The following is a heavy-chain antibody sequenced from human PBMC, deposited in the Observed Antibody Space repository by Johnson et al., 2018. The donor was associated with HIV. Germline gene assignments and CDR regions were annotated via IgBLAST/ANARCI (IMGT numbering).Heavy chain of an antibody. V-gene: IGHV3-30*03. CDR3: ARELLDCTSSACSPGPFDI. CDR1: GFTFSNHA. J-gene: IGHJ3*02. D-gene: IGHD2-8*01. Sequence: VQLVESGGGVVQPGRSLRLSCAASGFTFSNHAIHWVRQAPGKGLEWVAIVAYDGSKKYYADSVKGRFTISRDNSKNTLYLQMSSLRAEDTALYYCARELLDCTSSACSPGPFDIWGQGTLVTVSS. CDR2: VAYDGSKK.